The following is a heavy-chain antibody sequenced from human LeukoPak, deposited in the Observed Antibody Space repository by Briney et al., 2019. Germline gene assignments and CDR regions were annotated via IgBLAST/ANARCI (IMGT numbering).Heavy chain of an antibody. J-gene: IGHJ4*01. CDR2: IFTDGSTT. V-gene: IGHV3-74*03. CDR1: EFDFFSYG. D-gene: IGHD2-21*02. Sequence: GGSLRLSCVASEFDFFSYGMQWVRQAPGKGLVWVSRIFTDGSTTTYADSVKGRFTISRDNAKNTLYLEMKSLRVEDTAVYYCARELPREVTLDYWGQGTLVTVS. CDR3: ARELPREVTLDY.